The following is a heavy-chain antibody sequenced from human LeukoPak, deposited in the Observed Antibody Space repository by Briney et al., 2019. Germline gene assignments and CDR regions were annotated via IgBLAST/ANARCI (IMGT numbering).Heavy chain of an antibody. CDR1: GGTFSSYA. CDR3: ARALNTVKYYYYYMDV. J-gene: IGHJ6*03. V-gene: IGHV1-69*13. CDR2: SIPIFGTA. Sequence: GASVKVSCKASGGTFSSYAISWVRQAPGQGLEWIGGSIPIFGTANYAQKFQGRVTITADDSTSTASMALSSLRSEDTAVYYSARALNTVKYYYYYMDVWGRGTTVTVSS. D-gene: IGHD4-11*01.